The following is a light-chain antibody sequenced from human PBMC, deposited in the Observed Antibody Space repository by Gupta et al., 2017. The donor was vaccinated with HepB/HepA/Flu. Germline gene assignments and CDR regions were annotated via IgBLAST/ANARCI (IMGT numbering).Light chain of an antibody. Sequence: QSVLTQPPSTSGTPGQRVTISCSGSSSNIGGNTVNWYQQLPGTAPVLLIYSNNQRPSGAPDRFSGSKSGTSASLAISGLQSEEEADYYCATWDDSLSGLVVFGGGTKLTVL. V-gene: IGLV1-44*01. CDR2: SNN. CDR1: SSNIGGNT. CDR3: ATWDDSLSGLVV. J-gene: IGLJ2*01.